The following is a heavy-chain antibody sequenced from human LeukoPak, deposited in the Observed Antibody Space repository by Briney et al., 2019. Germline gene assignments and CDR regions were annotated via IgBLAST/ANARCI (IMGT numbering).Heavy chain of an antibody. CDR1: GGSISSYY. CDR3: ARAGMGYSFDY. Sequence: SETLSLTCTVSGGSISSYYWSWIRQPPGKGLEWIGYIYYSGSTNYNPSLKSRVTISVDTSKNQFSLKLSSVTAADTAVYYCARAGMGYSFDYWGQGTLVTVSS. V-gene: IGHV4-59*01. J-gene: IGHJ4*02. CDR2: IYYSGST. D-gene: IGHD6-13*01.